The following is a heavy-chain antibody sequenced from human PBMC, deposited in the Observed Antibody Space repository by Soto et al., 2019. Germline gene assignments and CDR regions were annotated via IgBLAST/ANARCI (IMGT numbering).Heavy chain of an antibody. CDR2: IWFDGSNK. Sequence: QVQLVESGGDVVQPGRSLRLSCAASGFIFSDYGMHWVRQALGKGLEWVAVIWFDGSNKYYADSVKGRFTVSRDNFKNTVYLQMNGLRAEDTGVYYCARDPSHGSGSYLDYWGQGTLVTVSS. D-gene: IGHD3-10*01. J-gene: IGHJ4*02. CDR3: ARDPSHGSGSYLDY. V-gene: IGHV3-33*01. CDR1: GFIFSDYG.